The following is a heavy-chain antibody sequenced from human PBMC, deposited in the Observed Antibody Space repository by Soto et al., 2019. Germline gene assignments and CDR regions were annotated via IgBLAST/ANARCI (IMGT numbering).Heavy chain of an antibody. Sequence: QVQLQQWGAGLLKPSETLSLTCGVYGGSLSGNYWSWIRQPPGEGLEWIGEINPSGSTNYSPSLKSRPTISADTSKNQFSLKLSSVIAADTAVYYCARGRDGGGASWGQGTLVTVSS. V-gene: IGHV4-34*01. CDR2: INPSGST. J-gene: IGHJ5*02. CDR1: GGSLSGNY. D-gene: IGHD4-17*01. CDR3: ARGRDGGGAS.